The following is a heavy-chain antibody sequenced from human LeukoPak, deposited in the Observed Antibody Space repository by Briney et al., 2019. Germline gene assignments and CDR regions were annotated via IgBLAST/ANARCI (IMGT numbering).Heavy chain of an antibody. J-gene: IGHJ5*02. CDR3: ARALGYGSGSYSQPLNWFDP. CDR1: GYTCTGYY. CDR2: INPSSGGT. Sequence: ASVKVSCKASGYTCTGYYMHWVRQAPGQGLEWMGWINPSSGGTKSAQKFQGRVTMTSDTSISAAYMELSRLRSDDTAVYYCARALGYGSGSYSQPLNWFDPWGQGTLVTVPS. V-gene: IGHV1-2*02. D-gene: IGHD3-10*01.